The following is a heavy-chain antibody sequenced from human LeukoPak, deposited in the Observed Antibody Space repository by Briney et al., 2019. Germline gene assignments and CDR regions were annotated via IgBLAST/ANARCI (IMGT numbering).Heavy chain of an antibody. V-gene: IGHV3-48*04. CDR2: IGTSSSTT. CDR3: ARGTQLGDY. Sequence: GGSLRLSCAASGFTFSSYAMNWVCQAPGKGLEWVSSIGTSSSTTYYADSVKGRFTVSRDNAKNSLYLQMNSLRAEDTAVYYCARGTQLGDYWGQGTLVTVSS. D-gene: IGHD3-16*01. CDR1: GFTFSSYA. J-gene: IGHJ4*02.